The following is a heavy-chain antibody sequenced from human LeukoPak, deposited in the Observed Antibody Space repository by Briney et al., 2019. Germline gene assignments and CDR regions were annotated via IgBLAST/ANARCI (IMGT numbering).Heavy chain of an antibody. J-gene: IGHJ4*02. V-gene: IGHV3-30*18. CDR2: ISYDGSNK. CDR3: AKDPFDY. Sequence: PGGSLRLSCAASGFTFSSYGMHWVRQAPGKGLEWVAVISYDGSNKYYADSVKGRFTISRDNSKNTLYLQMNSLRAEGTAVYYCAKDPFDYWGQGTLVTVSS. CDR1: GFTFSSYG.